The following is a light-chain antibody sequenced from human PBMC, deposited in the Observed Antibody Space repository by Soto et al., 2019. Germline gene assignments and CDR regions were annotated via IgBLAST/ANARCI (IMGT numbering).Light chain of an antibody. CDR2: AAS. CDR1: QGSSNS. J-gene: IGKJ3*01. V-gene: IGKV1-27*01. Sequence: DIQMTQSPSSLSASVGDRVTITCRASQGSSNSLDWYQQRPGKVPKLLIYAASTLQSGVPYRFSGSGSGTDFTLTSSSVQPADGGTYYIEKDDSAPQTFGRRTKVY. CDR3: EKDDSAPQT.